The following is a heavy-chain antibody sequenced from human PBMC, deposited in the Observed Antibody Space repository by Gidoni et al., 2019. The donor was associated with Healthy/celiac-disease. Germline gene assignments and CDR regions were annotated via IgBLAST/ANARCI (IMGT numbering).Heavy chain of an antibody. CDR2: IYYSGRT. Sequence: LQLQASGPGLVKPSETLSLTCPVSGGSISSSSYHWGGIRQPPGKGLEWIGSIYYSGRTYYNPSLKSRVTISVDTSKNQFSRKLRSVTAADTAVYYCARTITIFGGTGYYYGMDVWGQGTTVTVSS. CDR3: ARTITIFGGTGYYYGMDV. D-gene: IGHD3-3*01. CDR1: GGSISSSSYH. J-gene: IGHJ6*02. V-gene: IGHV4-39*01.